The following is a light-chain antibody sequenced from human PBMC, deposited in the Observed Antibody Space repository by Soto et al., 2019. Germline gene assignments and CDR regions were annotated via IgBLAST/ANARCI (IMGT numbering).Light chain of an antibody. J-gene: IGKJ1*01. CDR3: QQYNDWPRT. CDR2: DAA. CDR1: QSVNSN. V-gene: IGKV3-15*01. Sequence: EIVMTQSPGTLSVSPGERATLSCRASQSVNSNLAWYQQKPSQSPRLLIYDAATRATDIPARFSGSGSGTKFTLTISSLQSEDFAVYYCQQYNDWPRTFGQGTKVEIK.